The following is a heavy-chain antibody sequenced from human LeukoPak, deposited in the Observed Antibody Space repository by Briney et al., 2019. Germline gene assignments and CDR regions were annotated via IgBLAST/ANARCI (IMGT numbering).Heavy chain of an antibody. CDR3: ARDGLGIDYFYMDV. D-gene: IGHD1-26*01. CDR1: GGSISSYY. CDR2: IYTSGST. V-gene: IGHV4-4*07. Sequence: SETLSLTCTVSGGSISSYYWSWIRQPAGKRLEWIGRIYTSGSTNYNPSLKRRVTMSVDTSKNQFSLKLSSVTAADTAVYYCARDGLGIDYFYMDVWGKGTTVTISS. J-gene: IGHJ6*03.